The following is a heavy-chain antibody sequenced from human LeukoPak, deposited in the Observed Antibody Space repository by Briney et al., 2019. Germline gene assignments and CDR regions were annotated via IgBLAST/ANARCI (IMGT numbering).Heavy chain of an antibody. CDR1: GFTFSSYS. V-gene: IGHV3-48*04. CDR3: AKDATAVVGTVYMDV. Sequence: GGSLRLSCAASGFTFSSYSMNWVRQAPGKGLEWISHISNIGDIIHYADSVEGRFTISRDNAKNSLYLQMSSLRAEDTAVYYCAKDATAVVGTVYMDVWGKGTTVTISS. J-gene: IGHJ6*03. D-gene: IGHD6-13*01. CDR2: ISNIGDII.